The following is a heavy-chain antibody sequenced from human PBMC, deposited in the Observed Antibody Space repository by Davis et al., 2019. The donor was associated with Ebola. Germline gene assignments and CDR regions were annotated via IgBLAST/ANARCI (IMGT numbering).Heavy chain of an antibody. CDR3: ARDKYYDFWSDIFSARQYYYAMDV. CDR1: GGTFSSYA. D-gene: IGHD3-3*01. J-gene: IGHJ6*02. Sequence: AASVKVSCKASGGTFSSYAISWVRQAPGQGLEWMGGIIPIFGTANYAQKFQGRVTITADESTSTAYMELSSLRSEDTAVYYCARDKYYDFWSDIFSARQYYYAMDVWGQGTTVTVSS. V-gene: IGHV1-69*13. CDR2: IIPIFGTA.